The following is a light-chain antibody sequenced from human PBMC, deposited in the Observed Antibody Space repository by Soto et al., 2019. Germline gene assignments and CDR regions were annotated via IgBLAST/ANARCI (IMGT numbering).Light chain of an antibody. CDR3: QSYDRSLGGTWV. J-gene: IGLJ3*02. CDR1: SSNIGAGHD. CDR2: DNI. V-gene: IGLV1-40*01. Sequence: QSVLTQPPSVSGAPGQRVTISCTGSSSNIGAGHDVHWYQHLPGAAPKLLIYDNIKRPSGVPDRFSGSKSGTSGSLAITGLQAEDEADYYCQSYDRSLGGTWVFGGGTKLTVL.